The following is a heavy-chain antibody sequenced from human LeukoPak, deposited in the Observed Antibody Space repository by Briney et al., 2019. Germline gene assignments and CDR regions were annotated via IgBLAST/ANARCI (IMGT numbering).Heavy chain of an antibody. V-gene: IGHV1-58*01. CDR3: AAPYTSSWFDL. CDR2: IVVDSDNT. Sequence: SVKVCCTASAFTFTSRSAVQWVRQARGQRLEWIGWIVVDSDNTNYAENFQERVTITRDMSASTSYMELSSLRSEDTAVYFCAAPYTSSWFDLWGQGTLVTVSS. J-gene: IGHJ5*02. D-gene: IGHD6-13*01. CDR1: AFTFTSRSA.